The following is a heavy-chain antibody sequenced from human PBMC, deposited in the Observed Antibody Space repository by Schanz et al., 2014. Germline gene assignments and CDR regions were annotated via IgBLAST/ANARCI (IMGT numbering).Heavy chain of an antibody. V-gene: IGHV3-74*01. CDR3: ARDGDFDY. CDR2: INSDGSTT. CDR1: GFTFSTYW. J-gene: IGHJ4*02. Sequence: EVQLVESGGGLVQPGGSLRLSCAASGFTFSTYWMHWVRQAPGKGLVWVSRINSDGSTTIYADSVKGRFTISRDNSKNTLFLQMSSLRAEDTAVYYCARDGDFDYWGQGTLVTVSS.